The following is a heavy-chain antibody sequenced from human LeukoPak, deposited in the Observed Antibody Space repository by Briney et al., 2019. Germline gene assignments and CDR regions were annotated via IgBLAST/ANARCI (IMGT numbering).Heavy chain of an antibody. CDR3: AKGRPDIVVVPAAPFDY. D-gene: IGHD2-2*01. Sequence: GGSLRLSCAASGFTFSSYAMSWVRQAPGKRLEWVSAISGSGGSTYYADSVKGRFTISRDNSKNTLYLQMNSLRAEDTAVYYCAKGRPDIVVVPAAPFDYWGQGTLVTVSS. CDR1: GFTFSSYA. V-gene: IGHV3-23*01. J-gene: IGHJ4*02. CDR2: ISGSGGST.